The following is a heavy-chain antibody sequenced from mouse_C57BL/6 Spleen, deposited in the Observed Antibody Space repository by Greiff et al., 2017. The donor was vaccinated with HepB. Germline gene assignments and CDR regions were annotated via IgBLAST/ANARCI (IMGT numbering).Heavy chain of an antibody. J-gene: IGHJ4*01. CDR2: IDPANGNT. D-gene: IGHD1-1*01. Sequence: VQLQQSVAELVRPGASVKLSCTASGFNIKNTYMHWVKQRPEQGLEWIGRIDPANGNTKYAPKFPGKATITADTSSNTAYLQLSSLTSEDTAIYYCARGGYYYCSSYEGYYAMDYWGQGTSVTVSS. V-gene: IGHV14-3*01. CDR3: ARGGYYYCSSYEGYYAMDY. CDR1: GFNIKNTY.